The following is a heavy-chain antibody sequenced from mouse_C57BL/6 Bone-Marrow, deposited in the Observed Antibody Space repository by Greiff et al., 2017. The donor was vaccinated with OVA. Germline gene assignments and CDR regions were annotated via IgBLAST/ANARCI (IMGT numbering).Heavy chain of an antibody. J-gene: IGHJ2*01. Sequence: QVQLQQSGAELVRPGASVTLSCKASGYTFTDYEMHWVKQTPVHGLEWIGAIDPETGGTAYNQKFKGKAILTADKSSSTAYMELRSLTSEDSAVYYCTRIHYGSSYDYWGQGTTLTVSS. V-gene: IGHV1-15*01. CDR2: IDPETGGT. D-gene: IGHD1-1*01. CDR1: GYTFTDYE. CDR3: TRIHYGSSYDY.